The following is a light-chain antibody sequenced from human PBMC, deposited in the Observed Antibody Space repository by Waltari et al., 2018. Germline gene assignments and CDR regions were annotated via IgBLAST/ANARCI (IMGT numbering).Light chain of an antibody. J-gene: IGKJ2*01. CDR1: QSISSY. CDR2: AAS. Sequence: DVQLTQSPSSLSASIGDRVTITCRASQSISSYLNWYQQKPGKAPKLLLYAASSLQSGVPSRFSGSGSGTDLTLTISSLQPEDFATYYCQQSYSILYTFGQGTKLEIK. V-gene: IGKV1-39*01. CDR3: QQSYSILYT.